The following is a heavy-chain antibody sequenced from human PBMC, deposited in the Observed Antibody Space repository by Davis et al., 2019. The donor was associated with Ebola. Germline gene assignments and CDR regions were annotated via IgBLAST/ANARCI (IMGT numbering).Heavy chain of an antibody. CDR3: ARDRLYYYGSGSQAGDYYYGMDV. CDR2: INPDRVGS. Sequence: ASVTVSCKASGYTFTAYSMHWMRQAPRQGLEWMGWINPDRVGSNYAQQFQGWVTMTRDTSIGTVYMELSLLGSDDTAVYECARDRLYYYGSGSQAGDYYYGMDVWGQGTTVTVSS. CDR1: GYTFTAYS. J-gene: IGHJ6*02. D-gene: IGHD3-10*01. V-gene: IGHV1-2*04.